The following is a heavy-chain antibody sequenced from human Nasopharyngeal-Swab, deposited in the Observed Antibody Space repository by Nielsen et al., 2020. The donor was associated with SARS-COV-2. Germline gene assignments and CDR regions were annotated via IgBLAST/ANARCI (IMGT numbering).Heavy chain of an antibody. CDR3: ARDRFHSPSDP. V-gene: IGHV3-33*01. J-gene: IGHJ5*02. D-gene: IGHD2-21*01. CDR2: IWYDGTNK. Sequence: GGSLRLSCAASGFTFSSSGMHWVRQAPGKGLEWVAVIWYDGTNKYYADSVKGRFTISRDNSKNTLYLQMNSLRAEDTAVYSCARDRFHSPSDPWGQGTLVTVSS. CDR1: GFTFSSSG.